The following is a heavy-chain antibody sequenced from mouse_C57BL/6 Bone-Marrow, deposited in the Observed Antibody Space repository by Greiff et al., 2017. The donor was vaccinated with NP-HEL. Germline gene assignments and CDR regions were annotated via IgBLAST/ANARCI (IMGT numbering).Heavy chain of an antibody. Sequence: QVQLQQPGAELVMPGASVKLSCKASGYTFTSYWMHWVKQRPGQGLEWIGVIDPSDSYTNYNQKFKGKSTLTVDKSSSTAYMQLSSLTSEDSAVYYCARPDGYYWYFDDWGKGTTVTVSS. CDR2: IDPSDSYT. D-gene: IGHD2-3*01. V-gene: IGHV1-69*01. CDR1: GYTFTSYW. CDR3: ARPDGYYWYFDD. J-gene: IGHJ1*03.